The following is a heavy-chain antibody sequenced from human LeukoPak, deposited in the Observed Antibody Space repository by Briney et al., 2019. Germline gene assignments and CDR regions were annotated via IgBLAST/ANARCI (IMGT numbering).Heavy chain of an antibody. J-gene: IGHJ4*02. V-gene: IGHV3-48*03. D-gene: IGHD6-19*01. CDR2: ISISGSTI. CDR1: GVTFCSYE. CDR3: ARALGSSGGGPFKDTFDY. Sequence: GRSLRPSCAASGVTFCSYEMNWGREAPGKGLEWGLDISISGSTIYYAVSVKGRFTISRDNAKNSQSLQMNSLRAEDTAVYYCARALGSSGGGPFKDTFDYWGEGTLVTVSS.